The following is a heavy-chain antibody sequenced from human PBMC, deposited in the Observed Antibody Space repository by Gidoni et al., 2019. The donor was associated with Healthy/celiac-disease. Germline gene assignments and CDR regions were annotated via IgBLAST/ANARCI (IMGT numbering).Heavy chain of an antibody. V-gene: IGHV4-39*01. CDR2: IYYSGST. CDR3: AARGYSYGYSSVGYY. Sequence: QLQLQESGPGLVKTGETQSLTWTVSGGSIRSSSYYWGWIRQPPGKGLEWIGSIYYSGSTYYNPSLKSRLTISVDTSKNQFSLKLSSLTAADTAVYYCAARGYSYGYSSVGYYWGQGTLVTVSS. D-gene: IGHD5-18*01. J-gene: IGHJ4*02. CDR1: GGSIRSSSYY.